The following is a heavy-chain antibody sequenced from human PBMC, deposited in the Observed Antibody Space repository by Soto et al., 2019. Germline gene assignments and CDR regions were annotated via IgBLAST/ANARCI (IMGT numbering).Heavy chain of an antibody. CDR3: ARDMNTAMVIFDYYGMDV. V-gene: IGHV3-33*01. CDR1: GFTFSSYG. D-gene: IGHD5-18*01. Sequence: GGSLRLSCAASGFTFSSYGMHWVRQAPGKGLEWVAVIWYDGSNKYYADSVKGRFTISRDNSKNTLYLKMNSLRAEVTAVYYCARDMNTAMVIFDYYGMDVWGQGTTVTVSS. CDR2: IWYDGSNK. J-gene: IGHJ6*02.